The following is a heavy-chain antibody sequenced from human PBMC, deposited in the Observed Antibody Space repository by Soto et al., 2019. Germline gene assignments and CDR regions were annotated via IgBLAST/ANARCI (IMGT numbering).Heavy chain of an antibody. Sequence: QVQLQESGPGLVKPSQTLSLTCTVSGGSISSGGYYWSWIRQHPGKGLEWIGYIYYSGSTYYNPSLKSRVTISVDTSKNQFSLKLSSVTAADTAVYYCARSHLLWFGAVRSSGAFDIWGQGTTVTVSS. D-gene: IGHD3-10*01. CDR3: ARSHLLWFGAVRSSGAFDI. CDR1: GGSISSGGYY. V-gene: IGHV4-31*03. J-gene: IGHJ3*02. CDR2: IYYSGST.